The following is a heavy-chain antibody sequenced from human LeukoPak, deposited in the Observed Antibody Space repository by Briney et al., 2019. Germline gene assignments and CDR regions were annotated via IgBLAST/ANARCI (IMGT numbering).Heavy chain of an antibody. J-gene: IGHJ4*02. CDR3: ARRFYDTSACFDY. Sequence: PSETLSLTCIVSGGSITGSHYYWGWIRQSPGKGLEWIGHIYYTGSTYYNPSLTSRVSISVDTSRNQFSLRLSSVTAADSAVYYCARRFYDTSACFDYWGQGTLVTVSS. V-gene: IGHV4-39*01. CDR1: GGSITGSHYY. D-gene: IGHD3-22*01. CDR2: IYYTGST.